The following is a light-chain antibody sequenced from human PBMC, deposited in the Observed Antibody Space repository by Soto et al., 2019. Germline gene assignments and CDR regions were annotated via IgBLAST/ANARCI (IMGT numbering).Light chain of an antibody. CDR3: MQALQTPFT. V-gene: IGKV2-28*01. CDR2: LGS. J-gene: IGKJ3*01. Sequence: DIVMTQSPLSLPVTPGEPASISCRSSQSLLHSNGYNYLDWYLQKPGQSPQLLIYLGSNRDSGGPDRFRGSGSGTDFTLKISRVEAEDVGVYYCMQALQTPFTFGPGTKVDIK. CDR1: QSLLHSNGYNY.